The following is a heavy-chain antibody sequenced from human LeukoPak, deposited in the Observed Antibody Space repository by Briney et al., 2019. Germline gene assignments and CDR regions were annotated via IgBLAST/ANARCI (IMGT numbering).Heavy chain of an antibody. CDR3: ASNSFDYYGSGSYSVDY. D-gene: IGHD3-10*01. CDR1: GGSISGYY. Sequence: SETLSLTCTVSGGSISGYYWSWIRQPPGKGLEWIGEINHTGSTNYNPSLKSRVTISVDTSKNHFSLRLSSVTAADTAVYYCASNSFDYYGSGSYSVDYWGQGTLVTVSS. V-gene: IGHV4-34*01. J-gene: IGHJ4*02. CDR2: INHTGST.